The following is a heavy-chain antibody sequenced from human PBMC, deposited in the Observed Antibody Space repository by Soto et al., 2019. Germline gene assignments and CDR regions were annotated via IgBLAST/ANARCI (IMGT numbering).Heavy chain of an antibody. D-gene: IGHD4-4*01. CDR3: AKGWAVTTLDY. Sequence: GSLRLSCAASGFTFSSYGMHWVRQAPGKGLEWVAVISYDGSNKYYADSVKGRFTISRDNSKNTLYLQMNSLRAEDTAVYYCAKGWAVTTLDYWGQGTLVTVSS. J-gene: IGHJ4*02. V-gene: IGHV3-30*18. CDR1: GFTFSSYG. CDR2: ISYDGSNK.